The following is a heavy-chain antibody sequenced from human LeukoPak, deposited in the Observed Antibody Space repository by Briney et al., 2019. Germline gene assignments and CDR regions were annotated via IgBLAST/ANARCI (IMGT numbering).Heavy chain of an antibody. D-gene: IGHD3-16*01. CDR1: GFTFSSCS. CDR2: INSDGSST. Sequence: PGGSLRLSCAASGFTFSSCSMNWVRQAPGKGLVWVSRINSDGSSTIYADSVKGRFTFSRDNAKNTLYLQMNSLRAEDTAVYYCARDGGDGRFGAFDIWGQGTMVTVSS. CDR3: ARDGGDGRFGAFDI. J-gene: IGHJ3*02. V-gene: IGHV3-74*01.